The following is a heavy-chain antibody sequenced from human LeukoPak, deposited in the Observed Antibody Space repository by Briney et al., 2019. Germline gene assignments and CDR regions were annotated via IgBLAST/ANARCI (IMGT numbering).Heavy chain of an antibody. CDR3: ARDVPTMRYSYGFVVDY. D-gene: IGHD5-18*01. V-gene: IGHV4-39*07. CDR1: GGSISSSSYY. CDR2: IYYSGST. J-gene: IGHJ4*02. Sequence: SETLSLTCTVSGGSISSSSYYWGWIRQPPGKGLEWIGSIYYSGSTYYNPSLKSRVTISVDTSKNQFSLKLSSVTAADTAVYYCARDVPTMRYSYGFVVDYWGQGTLVTVSS.